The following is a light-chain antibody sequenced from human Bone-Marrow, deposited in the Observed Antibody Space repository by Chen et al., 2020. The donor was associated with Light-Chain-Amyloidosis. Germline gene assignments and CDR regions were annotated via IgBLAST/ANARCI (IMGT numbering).Light chain of an antibody. J-gene: IGLJ3*02. CDR2: LNSDGSH. CDR1: SGHSSYA. V-gene: IGLV4-69*01. Sequence: QLVLTQSPSASASLGASVKLTCTLSSGHSSYAIAWHQQQPEKGPRYLMNLNSDGSHNKGDGIPDRFSGSSSGAERYLTISSLQSEDEADYYCQTWDTGIVMFGGGTKLTLL. CDR3: QTWDTGIVM.